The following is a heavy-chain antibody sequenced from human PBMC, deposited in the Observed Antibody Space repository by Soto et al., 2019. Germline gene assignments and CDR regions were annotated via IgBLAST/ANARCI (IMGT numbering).Heavy chain of an antibody. J-gene: IGHJ6*02. CDR3: AREGGRYCSSTSCYWNYYYVMDF. D-gene: IGHD2-2*01. CDR2: ISAYNGNT. Sequence: ASVKVSCKASGYTFTSYGISWVRQAPGQGLEWMGWISAYNGNTNYAQKLQGRVTMTTDTSTSTAYMELRSLRSDDTAVYYCAREGGRYCSSTSCYWNYYYVMDFWGQGTTVTVSS. V-gene: IGHV1-18*01. CDR1: GYTFTSYG.